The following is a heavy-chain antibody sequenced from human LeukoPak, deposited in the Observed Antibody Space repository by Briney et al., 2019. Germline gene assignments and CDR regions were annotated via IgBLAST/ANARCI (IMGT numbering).Heavy chain of an antibody. D-gene: IGHD6-13*01. CDR3: ARDSPAAADAFDI. CDR2: IYHSGST. J-gene: IGHJ3*02. CDR1: GGSISSGGYY. V-gene: IGHV4-30-2*01. Sequence: SQTLSLTCTVSGGSISSGGYYWSWIRQPPGKGLEWIGYIYHSGSTYYNPSLKSRVTISVDRSKNQFSLKLSSVTAADTAVYYCARDSPAAADAFDIWGQGTMVTVSS.